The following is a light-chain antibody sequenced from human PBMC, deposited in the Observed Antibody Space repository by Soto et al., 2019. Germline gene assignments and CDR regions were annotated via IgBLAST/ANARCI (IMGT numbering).Light chain of an antibody. Sequence: DIQMTQSPSSLSASEGDRVTITCQSSHDVSRNLNWFQQKQGEAPQLLIYDASKLERGVPSRFSGSGSGTDCTLTISSLQPEDVATYYCQQYNSMLSFGGGTEVEIK. CDR2: DAS. CDR1: HDVSRN. CDR3: QQYNSMLS. V-gene: IGKV1-33*01. J-gene: IGKJ4*01.